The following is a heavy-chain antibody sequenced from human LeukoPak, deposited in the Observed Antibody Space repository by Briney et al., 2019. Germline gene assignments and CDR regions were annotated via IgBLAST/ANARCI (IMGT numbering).Heavy chain of an antibody. CDR3: ARHSSGTPNIPFDY. J-gene: IGHJ4*02. Sequence: SETLSLTCTVSGGSISSSSYSWGWIRQPPGKGLEWIGSMYDSGSIYYNPSLKSRVTMSVDMSKNQFSLKLSSVTAADTAVYYCARHSSGTPNIPFDYWGQGTLVTVSS. CDR2: MYDSGSI. V-gene: IGHV4-39*01. CDR1: GGSISSSSYS. D-gene: IGHD2-15*01.